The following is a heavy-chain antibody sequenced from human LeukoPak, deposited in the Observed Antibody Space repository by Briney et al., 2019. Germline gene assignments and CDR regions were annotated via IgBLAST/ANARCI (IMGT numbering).Heavy chain of an antibody. Sequence: GGSLRLSCAASGFTFSSYSMNWVRQAPGKGLEWVSSISSSSSYIYYADSVKGRFTISRDNAKNSLYLQMNSLRAEDTAVYYCARTLGGYSYGYVGYHFDYWGQGTLVTVSS. J-gene: IGHJ4*02. CDR2: ISSSSSYI. CDR1: GFTFSSYS. D-gene: IGHD5-18*01. CDR3: ARTLGGYSYGYVGYHFDY. V-gene: IGHV3-21*01.